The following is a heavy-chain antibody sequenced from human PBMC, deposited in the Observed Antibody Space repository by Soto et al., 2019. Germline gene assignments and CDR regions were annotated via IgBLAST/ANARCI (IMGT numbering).Heavy chain of an antibody. CDR2: ISYDSDTI. D-gene: IGHD3-3*01. CDR1: GFTFGTYS. CDR3: ARLYYDYV. Sequence: GGSLRLSCGGSGFTFGTYSMNWVRQAAGKGLEWIAYISYDSDTIQYADSVKGRFTISRDNAKNSLYLQMNSLRDEDTAVYYCARLYYDYVWGQGTTVTVSS. J-gene: IGHJ6*02. V-gene: IGHV3-48*02.